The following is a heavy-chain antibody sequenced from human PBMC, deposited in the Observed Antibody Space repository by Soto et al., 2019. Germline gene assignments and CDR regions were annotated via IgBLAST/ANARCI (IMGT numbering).Heavy chain of an antibody. J-gene: IGHJ4*02. CDR2: IYHSGST. CDR3: ARSTAALSGYFDY. V-gene: IGHV4-30-2*01. CDR1: GGSISSGGYS. D-gene: IGHD6-6*01. Sequence: QLQLQESGSGLVKPSQTLSLTCAVSGGSISSGGYSWSWIRQPPGKGLEWIGYIYHSGSTYYNPSLKSRVTISVDRSKNQCSLKLSSVTAADTAVYYCARSTAALSGYFDYWGQGTLVTVSS.